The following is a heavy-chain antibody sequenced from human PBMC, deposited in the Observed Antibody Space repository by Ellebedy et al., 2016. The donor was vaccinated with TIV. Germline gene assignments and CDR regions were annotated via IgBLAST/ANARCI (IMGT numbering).Heavy chain of an antibody. V-gene: IGHV1-69*13. CDR2: IIPIFGTA. Sequence: SVKVSXKASVGTFSSYAISWVRQAPGQGLEWMGGIIPIFGTANYAQKFQGRVTITADESTSTAYMELSSLRSEDTAVYYCARDAGGSSRYYYYGMDVWGQGTTVTVSS. CDR1: VGTFSSYA. D-gene: IGHD6-6*01. J-gene: IGHJ6*02. CDR3: ARDAGGSSRYYYYGMDV.